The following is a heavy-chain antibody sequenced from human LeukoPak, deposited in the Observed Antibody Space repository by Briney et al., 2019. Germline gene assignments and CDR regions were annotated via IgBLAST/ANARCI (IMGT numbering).Heavy chain of an antibody. D-gene: IGHD3-10*01. CDR2: IYYSGNT. Sequence: SETLSPTCTVSGVSLSSGSYYWSWIRQPPGKGLEWIGYIYYSGNTNYNASLKSRVTISVDTSKNQFSLKLSSVTAADTAVYYCAREGLATMIRGVIPYWGQGTLVTVSS. J-gene: IGHJ4*02. V-gene: IGHV4-61*01. CDR1: GVSLSSGSYY. CDR3: AREGLATMIRGVIPY.